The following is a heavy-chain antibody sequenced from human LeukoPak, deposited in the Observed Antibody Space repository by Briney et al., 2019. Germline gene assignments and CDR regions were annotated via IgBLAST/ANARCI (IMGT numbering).Heavy chain of an antibody. V-gene: IGHV3-21*01. J-gene: IGHJ4*02. Sequence: GGSLRLSCTASGFTFSSYSMNWVRQAPGKGLEWVSSITRSSRFLYYADSVKGRFTISRDNAKSSLYLQMSGLRAEDTAVYYCASEIPNLRYCSTTSCDYWGQGTLVTVSS. CDR3: ASEIPNLRYCSTTSCDY. D-gene: IGHD2-2*01. CDR2: ITRSSRFL. CDR1: GFTFSSYS.